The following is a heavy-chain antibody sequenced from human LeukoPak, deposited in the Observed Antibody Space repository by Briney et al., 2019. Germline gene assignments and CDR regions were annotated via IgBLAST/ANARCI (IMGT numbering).Heavy chain of an antibody. CDR3: ASCELTYDAFDI. D-gene: IGHD1-1*01. J-gene: IGHJ3*02. Sequence: GGSLRLSCAASGFTFSSYSMNWVRQAPGKGLEWVSYISSSSSYIYYADSVKGRFTISRDNAKNSLYLQMNSLRAEDTAVYYCASCELTYDAFDIWGQGTMVTVSS. CDR1: GFTFSSYS. CDR2: ISSSSSYI. V-gene: IGHV3-21*01.